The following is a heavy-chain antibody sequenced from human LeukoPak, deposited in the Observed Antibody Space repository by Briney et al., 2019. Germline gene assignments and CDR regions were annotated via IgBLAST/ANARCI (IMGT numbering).Heavy chain of an antibody. CDR2: ISGSGGST. D-gene: IGHD4-23*01. CDR1: GFTFSSYA. CDR3: ARDYGGSSPFDY. V-gene: IGHV3-23*01. J-gene: IGHJ4*02. Sequence: GGSLRLSCAASGFTFSSYAMSWVRQAPGKGLEWVSAISGSGGSTYYADSVKGRFTISRDNSKNTLYLQLNSLRAEDTAVYYCARDYGGSSPFDYWGQGTLVTVSS.